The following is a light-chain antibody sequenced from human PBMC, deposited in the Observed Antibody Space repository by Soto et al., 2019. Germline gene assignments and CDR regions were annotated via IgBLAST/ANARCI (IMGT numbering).Light chain of an antibody. J-gene: IGLJ1*01. CDR1: SSDVGGYNY. CDR2: EVS. Sequence: QSALTQPASVSGSPGQSITISCTGTSSDVGGYNYVSWYQQHPGKAPKLMIYEVSNRPSGVSNRFSVSKSGNTASLPISGLQAEDEADYYCSSYTSSSTLVFGTGTKLTVL. CDR3: SSYTSSSTLV. V-gene: IGLV2-14*01.